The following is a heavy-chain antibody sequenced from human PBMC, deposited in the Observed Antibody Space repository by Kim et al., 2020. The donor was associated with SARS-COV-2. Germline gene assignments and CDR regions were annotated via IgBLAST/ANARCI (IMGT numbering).Heavy chain of an antibody. CDR3: AGARGQWLVSD. D-gene: IGHD6-19*01. V-gene: IGHV1-46*01. J-gene: IGHJ4*02. Sequence: ASVKVSCKASGYSFTDYNIHWVRQAPGQGLEWMGAINPSGGGTSYAQRFQGRVTMTRDTSTRTVFMDLSGLTSDDTAVYYCAGARGQWLVSDWGQGTRVTVSS. CDR1: GYSFTDYN. CDR2: INPSGGGT.